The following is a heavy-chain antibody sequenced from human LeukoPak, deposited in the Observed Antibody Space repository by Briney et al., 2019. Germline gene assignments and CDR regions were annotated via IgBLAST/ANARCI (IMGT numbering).Heavy chain of an antibody. CDR3: AREDCSSTSCYHYMDV. CDR2: ISGYNGNT. Sequence: ASVKVSCKASGYTFTSYGISWVRQAPGQGLEWMGWISGYNGNTNYAQKFQGRVTMTTDTSTSTAYMELRSLRSEDTAVYYCAREDCSSTSCYHYMDVWGKGTTVTVSS. CDR1: GYTFTSYG. D-gene: IGHD2-2*01. J-gene: IGHJ6*03. V-gene: IGHV1-18*01.